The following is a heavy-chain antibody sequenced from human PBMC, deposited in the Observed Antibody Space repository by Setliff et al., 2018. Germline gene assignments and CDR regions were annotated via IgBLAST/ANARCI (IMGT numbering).Heavy chain of an antibody. J-gene: IGHJ6*03. V-gene: IGHV4-34*01. CDR1: GESFSNNY. D-gene: IGHD3-10*01. Sequence: PSETLSLTCSVYGESFSNNYWSWIRQTPGKGLEWIGESNHGGSTSYHPSLKSRLTMSVDTSKNQFSLQLTSVTAADTAVYYCARDKWVLVRTHNYYYVDIWGKGTTVTVSS. CDR2: SNHGGST. CDR3: ARDKWVLVRTHNYYYVDI.